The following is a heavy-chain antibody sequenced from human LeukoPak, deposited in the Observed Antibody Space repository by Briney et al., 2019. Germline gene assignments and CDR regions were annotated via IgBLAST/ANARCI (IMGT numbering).Heavy chain of an antibody. J-gene: IGHJ4*02. CDR2: IYYSGST. D-gene: IGHD6-13*01. Sequence: SETLSLTCTVSGGSISSYYWSWIRQPPGKGLEWIGYIYYSGSTNYNPSLKSRVTISVDTSKNQFSLKLSSVTAADTAVYYCARESGGIAAAGKEFDYWGQGTLVTVSS. V-gene: IGHV4-59*01. CDR3: ARESGGIAAAGKEFDY. CDR1: GGSISSYY.